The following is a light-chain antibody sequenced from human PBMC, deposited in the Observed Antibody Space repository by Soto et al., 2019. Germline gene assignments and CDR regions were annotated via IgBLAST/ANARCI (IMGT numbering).Light chain of an antibody. CDR2: RNN. V-gene: IGLV1-47*01. CDR1: SYNIGSNY. CDR3: AAWDGSLSVWV. Sequence: QSVLTQSLSASGTPGQRVTISCSGSSYNIGSNYVYWYRQLPGTAPKLLIYRNNQRPSGVPDRFSGSKSGTSASLAISGLRSEDEADYYCAAWDGSLSVWVFGGGTKLTVL. J-gene: IGLJ3*02.